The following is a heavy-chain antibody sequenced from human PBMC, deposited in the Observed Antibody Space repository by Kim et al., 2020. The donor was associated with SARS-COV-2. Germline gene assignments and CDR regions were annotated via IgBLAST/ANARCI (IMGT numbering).Heavy chain of an antibody. J-gene: IGHJ5*02. V-gene: IGHV1-24*01. CDR3: ATVFDHRAAAGRHWFDP. CDR1: GYTLTELS. CDR2: FDSEDGET. D-gene: IGHD6-13*01. Sequence: ASVKVSCKVSGYTLTELSMHWVRQAPGKGLEWMGGFDSEDGETIYAQKFQGRVTMTEDTSTDTAYMELSSLRSEDTAVYYCATVFDHRAAAGRHWFDPWGQGTLVTVSS.